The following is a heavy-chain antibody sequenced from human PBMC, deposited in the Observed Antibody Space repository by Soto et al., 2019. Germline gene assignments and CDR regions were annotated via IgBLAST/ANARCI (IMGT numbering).Heavy chain of an antibody. CDR2: INYSGST. Sequence: QLQLQESGPGLVKPSETLSLTCTVSGGSISSSTYYWGWIRQSPGKGLEWIGSINYSGSTYYNPSLKSRVTISVDASKAQVSLQLSSVTAADTAVYYCARALWGELSTNWFDPWGQGTLVTVSS. CDR3: ARALWGELSTNWFDP. J-gene: IGHJ5*02. D-gene: IGHD3-16*02. CDR1: GGSISSSTYY. V-gene: IGHV4-39*01.